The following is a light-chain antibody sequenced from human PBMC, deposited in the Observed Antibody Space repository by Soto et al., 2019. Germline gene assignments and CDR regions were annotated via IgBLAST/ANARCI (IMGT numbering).Light chain of an antibody. Sequence: QSALTQPASVSDSPGQSITISCTGTSSDVGGYNYVSWYQQHPGKAPKLMIYEVSNRPSGVSNRFSGSKSGNTASLTISGLQAEDEADYYCSSYTSSSTPVVFGGGTKLTVL. CDR1: SSDVGGYNY. CDR2: EVS. CDR3: SSYTSSSTPVV. J-gene: IGLJ2*01. V-gene: IGLV2-14*01.